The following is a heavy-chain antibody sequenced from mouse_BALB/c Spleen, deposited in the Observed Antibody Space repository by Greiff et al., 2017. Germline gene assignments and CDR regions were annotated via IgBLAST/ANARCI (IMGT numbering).Heavy chain of an antibody. V-gene: IGHV10-1*02. CDR3: VRPGLLGWVDWYFDV. D-gene: IGHD1-1*02. CDR2: IRSKSNNYAT. J-gene: IGHJ1*01. Sequence: EVQRVESGGGLVQPKGSLKLSCAASGFTFNTYAMNWVRQAPGKGLEWVARIRSKSNNYATYYADSVKDRFTISRDDSQSMLYLQMNNLKTEDTAMYYCVRPGLLGWVDWYFDVWGAGTTVTVSS. CDR1: GFTFNTYA.